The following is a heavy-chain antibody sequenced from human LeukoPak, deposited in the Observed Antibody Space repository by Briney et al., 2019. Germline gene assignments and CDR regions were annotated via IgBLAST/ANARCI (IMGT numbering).Heavy chain of an antibody. D-gene: IGHD2-2*02. V-gene: IGHV1-2*02. CDR2: INPNSGGT. CDR1: VYTFTGYY. J-gene: IGHJ5*02. Sequence: ASVKLSCTASVYTFTGYYIYWVRQAPGQGLEWMGWINPNSGGTNYAQKFQGRVAMTRDTSVNTAYMELSRLRSDDTAVYYCARVDSEYCSSTSCYKWFDPWGQGTLVTVSS. CDR3: ARVDSEYCSSTSCYKWFDP.